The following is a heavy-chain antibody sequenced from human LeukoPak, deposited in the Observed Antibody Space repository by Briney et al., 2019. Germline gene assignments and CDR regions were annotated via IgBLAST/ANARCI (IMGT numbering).Heavy chain of an antibody. Sequence: GGALRLSCAGSGFTLSRYWMSWVRQAPGKGVEWVANIKGDGSEQNYVDSVMGRFTISRDNAKSSLYLQMNSLRPDDTAVYYCARATWLQNPFLGYWGQGTLVTVSS. CDR2: IKGDGSEQ. J-gene: IGHJ4*02. CDR3: ARATWLQNPFLGY. CDR1: GFTLSRYW. D-gene: IGHD3-22*01. V-gene: IGHV3-7*01.